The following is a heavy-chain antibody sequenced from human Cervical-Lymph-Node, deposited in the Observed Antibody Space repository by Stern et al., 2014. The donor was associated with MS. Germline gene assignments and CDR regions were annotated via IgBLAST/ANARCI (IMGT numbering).Heavy chain of an antibody. V-gene: IGHV4-4*07. CDR3: ARVEYYGDPPD. CDR2: IYTIGST. Sequence: QVQLVESGPGLVKPSETLSLTCTVSGGSFRSYYWSWIRQSAGKGLEWIGRIYTIGSTNYSPSLKSRVVLSVDTPKNQFSLKLSSVTTADTAIYYCARVEYYGDPPDWGQGTLVTVSS. J-gene: IGHJ4*02. D-gene: IGHD3-10*01. CDR1: GGSFRSYY.